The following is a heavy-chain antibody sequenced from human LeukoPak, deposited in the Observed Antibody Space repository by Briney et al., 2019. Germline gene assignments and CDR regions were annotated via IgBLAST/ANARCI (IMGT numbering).Heavy chain of an antibody. CDR3: ARVWYYGSGSHNWFDP. CDR1: GGSINSYY. CDR2: VFYSGNT. Sequence: PAETLSLTCIVSGGSINSYYWNWIRQPPGKGLEWIGYVFYSGNTNYNPSLKSRVTISVDASKSQLSLKLSSVTAADTAVYYCARVWYYGSGSHNWFDPWGQGILVTVSS. J-gene: IGHJ5*02. V-gene: IGHV4-59*01. D-gene: IGHD3-10*01.